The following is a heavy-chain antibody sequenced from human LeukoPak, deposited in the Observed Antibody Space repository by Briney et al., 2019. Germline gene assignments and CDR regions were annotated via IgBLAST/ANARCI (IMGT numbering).Heavy chain of an antibody. D-gene: IGHD3-16*01. V-gene: IGHV4-59*01. CDR1: GGSISSYY. J-gene: IGHJ5*02. CDR2: IYYSGST. Sequence: PSETLSLTCSVSGGSISSYYWSWIRQPPGKGLEWIGYIYYSGSTYYNPSLKSRVTISLATSKSQFSLKLTSVTAADTAVYYCARAPIPYDRSRTDYRFDPWGQGTLVTVAS. CDR3: ARAPIPYDRSRTDYRFDP.